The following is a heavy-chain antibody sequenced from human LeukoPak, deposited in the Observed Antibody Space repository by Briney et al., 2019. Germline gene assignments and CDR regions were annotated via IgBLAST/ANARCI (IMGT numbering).Heavy chain of an antibody. J-gene: IGHJ4*02. V-gene: IGHV3-23*01. CDR3: ATRPLMPPRFDY. D-gene: IGHD2-2*01. CDR1: GFTFSTYP. CDR2: ISGGGGST. Sequence: PGGSLRLSCAASGFTFSTYPISWVRQAPVKGLQWVSAISGGGGSTYYADSVKGRFTISRDNSKSTLYLHMSSLRAEDTAIYYCATRPLMPPRFDYWGQGSLVTVSS.